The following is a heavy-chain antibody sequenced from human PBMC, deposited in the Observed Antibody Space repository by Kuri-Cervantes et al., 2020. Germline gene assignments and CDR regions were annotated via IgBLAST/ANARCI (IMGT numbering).Heavy chain of an antibody. D-gene: IGHD6-19*01. V-gene: IGHV3-7*01. CDR3: ARDSAIAVAGTGAFDI. Sequence: GESLKISCGASGFTFSSYWMSWVRQAPVKGLEWVANIKQDGSEKYYVDSVKGRFTISKDNAKNSLYLQMNSLRAEDTAVYYCARDSAIAVAGTGAFDIWGQGTMVTVSS. J-gene: IGHJ3*02. CDR2: IKQDGSEK. CDR1: GFTFSSYW.